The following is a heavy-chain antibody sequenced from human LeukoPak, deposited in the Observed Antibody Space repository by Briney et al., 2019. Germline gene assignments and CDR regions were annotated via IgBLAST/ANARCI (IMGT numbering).Heavy chain of an antibody. V-gene: IGHV4-59*01. CDR2: VYYSGST. J-gene: IGHJ4*02. CDR1: GGSISSYY. CDR3: ASLGYSYGFDY. Sequence: PSETLSLTSTVSGGSISSYYWSWIRQPPGKGLEWIGYVYYSGSTNYNPSLKSRVTISVDTSKNQFSLKLSSVTAADTAVYYCASLGYSYGFDYWGQGTLVTVSS. D-gene: IGHD5-18*01.